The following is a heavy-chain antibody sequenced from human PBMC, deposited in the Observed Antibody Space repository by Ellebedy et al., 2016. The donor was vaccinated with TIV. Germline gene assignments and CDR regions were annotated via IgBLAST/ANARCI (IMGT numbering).Heavy chain of an antibody. D-gene: IGHD4-17*01. Sequence: GESLKIPCAASGFTFGDYYMSWIRQAPGKGLEWISYISSSGSTIHYADSVKGRFTISRHNSKNTLYLQMNSLRVEDTAVYYCARWPSGDAPLDYWGQGTLVTVSS. CDR2: ISSSGSTI. CDR3: ARWPSGDAPLDY. J-gene: IGHJ4*02. V-gene: IGHV3-11*04. CDR1: GFTFGDYY.